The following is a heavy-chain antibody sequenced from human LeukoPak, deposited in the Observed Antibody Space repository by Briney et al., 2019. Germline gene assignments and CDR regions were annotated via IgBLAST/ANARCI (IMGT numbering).Heavy chain of an antibody. J-gene: IGHJ6*02. CDR3: ASYLTSIPSGMDV. CDR1: GFTFSRYW. D-gene: IGHD2/OR15-2a*01. CDR2: ISTDGSST. Sequence: GGSLRLSCAASGFTFSRYWMHWLRQAPGKGPVWVSRISTDGSSTSYADSVKGRFTISRDNGKNTLYLQMNSLRAEDTAVYYCASYLTSIPSGMDVWGQGTTVTVSS. V-gene: IGHV3-74*01.